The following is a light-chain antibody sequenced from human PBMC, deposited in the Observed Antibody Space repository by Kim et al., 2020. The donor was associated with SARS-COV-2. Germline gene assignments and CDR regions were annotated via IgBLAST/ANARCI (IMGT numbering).Light chain of an antibody. Sequence: ENVLTQSPGTLSLFPGERAILSCRASQTVTSRMMAWYQQRPGQAPRLLIYGASSRATGTPDRFSGSGSGTDFSLTISRLEAEDFAVYICQQYGSSPTFGQGTRLEIK. J-gene: IGKJ5*01. CDR3: QQYGSSPT. CDR1: QTVTSRM. V-gene: IGKV3-20*01. CDR2: GAS.